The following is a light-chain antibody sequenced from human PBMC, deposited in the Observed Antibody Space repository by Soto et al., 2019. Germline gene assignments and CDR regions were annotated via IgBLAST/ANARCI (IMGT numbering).Light chain of an antibody. CDR2: EVN. CDR1: SSDVGGYKF. Sequence: QSALTQPASVAASPGQSITISCTGTSSDVGGYKFVSWYQHHPGKAPKLMIYEVNNRPSGVSNRFSGSNSGNTSSLTISGLQPEYEADYYCSSYTTNNTPVVFGGRTLLTVL. V-gene: IGLV2-14*01. J-gene: IGLJ2*01. CDR3: SSYTTNNTPVV.